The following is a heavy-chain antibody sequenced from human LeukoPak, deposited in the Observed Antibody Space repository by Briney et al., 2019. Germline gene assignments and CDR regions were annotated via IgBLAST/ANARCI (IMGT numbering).Heavy chain of an antibody. CDR1: GGTFSSYA. CDR2: IIPIFGTA. D-gene: IGHD6-13*01. V-gene: IGHV1-69*13. Sequence: SVKVSCKASGGTFSSYAISWVRQAPGQGLEWMGGIIPIFGTANYAQKFQGRVTITADESTSTAYMELSSLRSEDTAVYYCARAQYSSSWYSIPYYYHYYMDVWGKGTTVTISS. CDR3: ARAQYSSSWYSIPYYYHYYMDV. J-gene: IGHJ6*03.